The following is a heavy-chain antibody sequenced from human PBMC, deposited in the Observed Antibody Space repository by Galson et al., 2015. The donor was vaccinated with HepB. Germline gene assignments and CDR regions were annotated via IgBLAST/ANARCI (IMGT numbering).Heavy chain of an antibody. CDR3: AKPYGGSWYFDR. D-gene: IGHD4-23*01. J-gene: IGHJ2*01. CDR2: ISYDGSNK. CDR1: GFTFSSYG. Sequence: SLRLSCAASGFTFSSYGMHWVRQAPGKGLEWVAVISYDGSNKYYADSVKGRFTISRDNSKNTLYLQMNSLRAEDTAVYYCAKPYGGSWYFDRWGRGTLVTVSS. V-gene: IGHV3-30*18.